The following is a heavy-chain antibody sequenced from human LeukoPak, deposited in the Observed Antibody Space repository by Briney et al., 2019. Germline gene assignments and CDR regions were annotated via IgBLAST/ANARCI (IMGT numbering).Heavy chain of an antibody. J-gene: IGHJ4*02. D-gene: IGHD2-2*01. CDR1: GFTFSSYA. CDR3: ARKYCSSTSCLFDY. V-gene: IGHV3-48*03. Sequence: QPGGSLRLSCAASGFTFSSYAMSWVRQAPGKGLEWVSYISNSGSPIYYADSVKGRFTISRDNAKNSLYLQMNSLRAEDTAVYYCARKYCSSTSCLFDYWGQGTLVTVSS. CDR2: ISNSGSPI.